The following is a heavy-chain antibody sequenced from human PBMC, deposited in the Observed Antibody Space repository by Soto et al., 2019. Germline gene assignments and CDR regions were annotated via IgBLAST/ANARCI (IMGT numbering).Heavy chain of an antibody. D-gene: IGHD3-3*01. V-gene: IGHV1-18*01. J-gene: IGHJ4*01. CDR3: ERDDDFWSGYLLLDF. Sequence: QVQLVQSGAEVKKPGASVKVSCKASGYTFTSYGISWVRQAPGQGLEWMGWISAYNGNTNYAQKRQGRVTMTTDTSTSAAYMELRSMRSDDTAVYYCERDDDFWSGYLLLDFWGQGTLVTVCS. CDR2: ISAYNGNT. CDR1: GYTFTSYG.